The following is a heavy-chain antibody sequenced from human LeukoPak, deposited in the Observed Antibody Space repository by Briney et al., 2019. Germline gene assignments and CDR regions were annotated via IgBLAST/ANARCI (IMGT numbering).Heavy chain of an antibody. V-gene: IGHV3-7*01. CDR3: AREPGIGYAFDI. CDR2: IKEDGSEK. J-gene: IGHJ3*02. D-gene: IGHD3-10*01. CDR1: GFTFASSW. Sequence: GGSLRLSCVVSGFTFASSWMTWVRQAPGKGLEWVANIKEDGSEKHYVDSVKGRFTISRDNAKNSLYLQMNSLRAEDTAVYYCAREPGIGYAFDIWGQGAMVTVSS.